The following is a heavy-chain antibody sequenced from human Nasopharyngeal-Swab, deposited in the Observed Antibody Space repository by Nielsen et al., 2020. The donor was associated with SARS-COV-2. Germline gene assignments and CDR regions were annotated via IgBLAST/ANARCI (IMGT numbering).Heavy chain of an antibody. CDR3: ARRSREYYYGSGSYYNGYYYGMDV. J-gene: IGHJ6*02. Sequence: SATLSLTCAVSGGSISSSNWWSWVRQPPGKGLEGIGEIYHSGSTNYNPSLKSRVTISVDKSKNQFSLKLSSVTAADTAVYYCARRSREYYYGSGSYYNGYYYGMDVWGQGTTVTVSS. CDR1: GGSISSSNW. D-gene: IGHD3-10*01. CDR2: IYHSGST. V-gene: IGHV4-4*02.